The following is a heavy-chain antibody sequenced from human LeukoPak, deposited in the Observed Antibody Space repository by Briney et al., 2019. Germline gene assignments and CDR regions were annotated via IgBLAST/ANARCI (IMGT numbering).Heavy chain of an antibody. CDR3: AKDGIYCSGGSCYGAFDI. J-gene: IGHJ3*02. D-gene: IGHD2-15*01. Sequence: GGSLRLSCAASGFTFSSYAMSWVRRAPGKGLEWVSTISGSGGNTYYADSVKGRFTISRDSSKNTLYLQMNNLRVEDTAVYYCAKDGIYCSGGSCYGAFDIWGQGTMVTVSS. CDR2: ISGSGGNT. CDR1: GFTFSSYA. V-gene: IGHV3-23*01.